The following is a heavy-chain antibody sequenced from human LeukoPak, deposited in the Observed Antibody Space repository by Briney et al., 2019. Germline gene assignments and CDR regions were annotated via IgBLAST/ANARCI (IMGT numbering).Heavy chain of an antibody. CDR1: GFSFSNHA. D-gene: IGHD3-22*01. V-gene: IGHV3-30-3*01. CDR3: ARDKQWLLIGFAFDI. CDR2: ISSDGSNK. J-gene: IGHJ3*02. Sequence: PGRSLRLSCAASGFSFSNHAMHWVRQAPGKGLEWVAVISSDGSNKYYADSVKGRFTISRDNSKNTLYLQMNSLRVEDTAVYYCARDKQWLLIGFAFDIWGRGTMVTVSS.